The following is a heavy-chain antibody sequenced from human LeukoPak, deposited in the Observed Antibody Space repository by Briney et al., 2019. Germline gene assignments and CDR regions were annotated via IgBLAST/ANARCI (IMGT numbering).Heavy chain of an antibody. Sequence: SETLSLTCTVSGGSISSGLYYWSWIRQPAGKGLEWIGRIYTNGSTNYNPSLKSRVTISVDTSKNQFSLKLTSVTAADTAVYYCARPYSSSAHGSFDIWGQGTMVTVSS. CDR2: IYTNGST. V-gene: IGHV4-61*02. CDR1: GGSISSGLYY. J-gene: IGHJ3*02. CDR3: ARPYSSSAHGSFDI. D-gene: IGHD6-13*01.